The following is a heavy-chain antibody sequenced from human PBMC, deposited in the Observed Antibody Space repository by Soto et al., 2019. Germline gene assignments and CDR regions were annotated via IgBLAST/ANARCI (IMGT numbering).Heavy chain of an antibody. V-gene: IGHV1-46*01. D-gene: IGHD2-8*01. Sequence: QVQLVQSGPELKRPGASVKLSCKASGYSFTDHYIHWVRQAPGQGLEWMGIINPAGGSTNYARKFQDRLTITGDSSTTTVYMELSSLRSDDTAVIYCARDQHGHFDFDFWGQGTLVTVSS. CDR1: GYSFTDHY. CDR2: INPAGGST. J-gene: IGHJ4*02. CDR3: ARDQHGHFDFDF.